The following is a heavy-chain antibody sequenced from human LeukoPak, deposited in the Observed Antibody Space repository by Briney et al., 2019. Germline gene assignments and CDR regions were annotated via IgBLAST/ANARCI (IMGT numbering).Heavy chain of an antibody. Sequence: GGSLRLSYAASGFTFNNYGMHWVRQAPGKGLEWVAVISTDGNYKHSADSVKGRFNISRDNSKNALYLQMNSLRVEDTAVYYCAKDRLWFGEKHLDYWGQGTPVTVSS. J-gene: IGHJ4*02. V-gene: IGHV3-30*18. CDR3: AKDRLWFGEKHLDY. D-gene: IGHD3-10*01. CDR1: GFTFNNYG. CDR2: ISTDGNYK.